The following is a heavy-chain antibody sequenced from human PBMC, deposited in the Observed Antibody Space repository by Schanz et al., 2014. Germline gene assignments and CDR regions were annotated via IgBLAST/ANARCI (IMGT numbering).Heavy chain of an antibody. Sequence: VQLEESGGGVVQPGGSLRLSCVASGFSFSGFAVHWVRQAPGKGLEWVANIKQDGSEKYYVDSVKGRFTISRDNAKNSLYLQMNSLSAEDTAVYFCARDLSSLIQGDVWGKGTTVTVSS. V-gene: IGHV3-7*01. J-gene: IGHJ6*04. D-gene: IGHD2-2*01. CDR2: IKQDGSEK. CDR3: ARDLSSLIQGDV. CDR1: GFSFSGFA.